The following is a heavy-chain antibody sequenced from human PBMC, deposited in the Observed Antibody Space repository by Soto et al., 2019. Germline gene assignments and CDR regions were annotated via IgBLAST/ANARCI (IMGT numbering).Heavy chain of an antibody. V-gene: IGHV3-48*03. CDR2: ISSGGSTV. J-gene: IGHJ4*02. D-gene: IGHD5-12*01. CDR3: ARELRGNPGADY. CDR1: GFTFSNYE. Sequence: PGGSLRLSCAASGFTFSNYEMIWVRQAPGKGLEWVSYISSGGSTVYYADSVKGRFTISRDNAKNSLYLQMNSLRAEDTAVYYCARELRGNPGADYWGQGSLVTVS.